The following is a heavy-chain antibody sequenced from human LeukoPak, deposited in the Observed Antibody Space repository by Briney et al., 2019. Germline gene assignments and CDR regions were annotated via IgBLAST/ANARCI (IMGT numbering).Heavy chain of an antibody. CDR2: ISASGGST. CDR1: GFTFSSYA. Sequence: SGGSLRLSCAASGFTFSSYAMSWVRQAPGKGLEWVSAISASGGSTYYADSVKGRFTISRDNSKNTLYLQINSLRAEDTALYHCAKGGYSTSDGNFDYWGQGTLVTVSS. CDR3: AKGGYSTSDGNFDY. V-gene: IGHV3-23*01. J-gene: IGHJ4*02. D-gene: IGHD6-6*01.